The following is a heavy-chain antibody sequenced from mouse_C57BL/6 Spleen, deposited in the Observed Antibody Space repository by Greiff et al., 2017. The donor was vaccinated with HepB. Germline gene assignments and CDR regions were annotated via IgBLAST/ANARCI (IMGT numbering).Heavy chain of an antibody. V-gene: IGHV1-15*01. CDR3: TRARANWVYFDY. J-gene: IGHJ2*01. CDR1: GYTFTDYE. Sequence: VQLKQSGAELVRPGASVTLSCKASGYTFTDYEMHWVKQTPVHGLEWIGAIDPETGGTAYNQKFKGKAILTADKSSSTAYMELRSLTSEDSAVYYCTRARANWVYFDYWGQGTTLTVSS. D-gene: IGHD4-1*01. CDR2: IDPETGGT.